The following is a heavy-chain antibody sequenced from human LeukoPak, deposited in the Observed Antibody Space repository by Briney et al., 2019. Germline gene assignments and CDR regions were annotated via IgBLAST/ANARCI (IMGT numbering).Heavy chain of an antibody. CDR2: ISSSSSYI. V-gene: IGHV3-21*01. CDR3: ARTPAGMRWDFDY. Sequence: GRSLRLSCAASGFTFSSYSMNWVRQAPGKGLEWVSSISSSSSYIYYADSVKGRFTISRDNAKNSLYLQMNSLRAEDTAVYYCARTPAGMRWDFDYWGQGTLVTVSS. J-gene: IGHJ4*02. CDR1: GFTFSSYS. D-gene: IGHD2-2*01.